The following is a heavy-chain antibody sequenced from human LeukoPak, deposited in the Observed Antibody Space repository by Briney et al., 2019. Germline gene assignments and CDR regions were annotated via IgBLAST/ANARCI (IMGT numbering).Heavy chain of an antibody. Sequence: GRSLRLSCAAPGFTFISYGMHWVRQAPGKGLEWVAVIRDDGSNKYYADSVKGRFTISRENSKNTLYLQMNSLRAEDTAVYYCAKGWLQSQPEFDYWGQGTLVTVSS. CDR1: GFTFISYG. CDR2: IRDDGSNK. D-gene: IGHD5-24*01. V-gene: IGHV3-33*06. CDR3: AKGWLQSQPEFDY. J-gene: IGHJ4*02.